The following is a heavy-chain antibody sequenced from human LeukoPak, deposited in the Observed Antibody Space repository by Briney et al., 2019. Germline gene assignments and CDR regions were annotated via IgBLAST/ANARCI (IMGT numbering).Heavy chain of an antibody. CDR1: GFTLSSYE. J-gene: IGHJ4*02. CDR3: ARGGYSYGYRVDY. D-gene: IGHD5-18*01. Sequence: PGGSLRLSCTVSGFTLSSYEMSWIRQAPGKGLEWVSSIDYSGGSTYYADSVKGRFTISRDNSKNTLYLQMNSLRAEDTAVYYCARGGYSYGYRVDYWGQGTLVTVSS. V-gene: IGHV3-23*01. CDR2: IDYSGGST.